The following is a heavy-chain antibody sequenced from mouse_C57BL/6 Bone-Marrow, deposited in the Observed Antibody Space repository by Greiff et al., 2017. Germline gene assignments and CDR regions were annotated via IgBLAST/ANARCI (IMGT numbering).Heavy chain of an antibody. J-gene: IGHJ1*03. CDR1: GYSITSGYD. V-gene: IGHV3-1*01. Sequence: EVKLQESGPGMVKPSQSLSLTCTVTGYSITSGYDWHWIRHFPGNKLEWMGYISYSGSTNYNPSLKSRISITHDTSKNHFFLKLNSVTTEETATYYCARADWEGYYWYFDVWGTGTTVTVSS. CDR2: ISYSGST. CDR3: ARADWEGYYWYFDV. D-gene: IGHD4-1*01.